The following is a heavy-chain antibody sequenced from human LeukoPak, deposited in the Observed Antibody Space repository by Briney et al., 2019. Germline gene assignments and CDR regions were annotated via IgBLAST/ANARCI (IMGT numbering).Heavy chain of an antibody. CDR2: IYYTGST. CDR1: GGSLCSYF. D-gene: IGHD2/OR15-2a*01. J-gene: IGHJ4*02. CDR3: GRIIIGNYFDY. V-gene: IGHV4-59*01. Sequence: SEALSDTCTGPGGSLCSYFWSWIRQPPGEGLGWIGYIYYTGSTNYNPSLLRRVTIPVDTSENQLSLKLSSVTAAETDLYYCGRIIIGNYFDYGGQGTLVTVTS.